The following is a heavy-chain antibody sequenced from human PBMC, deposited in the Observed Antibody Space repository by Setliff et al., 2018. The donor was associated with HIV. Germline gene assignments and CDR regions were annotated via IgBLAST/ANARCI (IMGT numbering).Heavy chain of an antibody. CDR3: SRLYGSGHYFAFDF. CDR1: GDSIGTGTHY. D-gene: IGHD3-10*01. J-gene: IGHJ4*02. V-gene: IGHV4-39*01. Sequence: PSETLSLTCNVSGDSIGTGTHYWAWIRQPPGKGLEWIGSLYGHSSTYYTKSLRGRVTISADTSKNQFSLRLSSVTALDTAVYYCSRLYGSGHYFAFDFWGQGAPVTVSS. CDR2: LYGHSST.